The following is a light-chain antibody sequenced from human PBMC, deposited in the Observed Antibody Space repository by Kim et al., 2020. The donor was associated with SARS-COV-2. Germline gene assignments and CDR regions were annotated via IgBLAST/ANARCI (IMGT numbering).Light chain of an antibody. CDR2: DDS. V-gene: IGLV3-21*03. CDR1: NIESKG. J-gene: IGLJ3*02. CDR3: QVWDSSSDHRGV. Sequence: PGKTARITCRGNNIESKGVHWYRQEPGQAPVLVIYDDSDRPSGIPGRFAGSNSGNTATLTISSVEAGDEADYYCQVWDSSSDHRGVFGGGTQLTVL.